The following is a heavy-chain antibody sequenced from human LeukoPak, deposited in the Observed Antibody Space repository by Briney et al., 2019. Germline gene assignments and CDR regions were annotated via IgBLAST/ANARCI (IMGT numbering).Heavy chain of an antibody. J-gene: IGHJ4*02. V-gene: IGHV4-34*01. D-gene: IGHD1-7*01. CDR2: INHSGST. CDR1: GGSFSGYH. CDR3: ASLHPSYNWNL. Sequence: SETLSLTCAVYGGSFSGYHWSWIRQPPGKGLEWIGEINHSGSTNYNPSLKSRVTISVDTSKNQFSLKLSSVTAADTAVYYCASLHPSYNWNLWGQGTLVTVSS.